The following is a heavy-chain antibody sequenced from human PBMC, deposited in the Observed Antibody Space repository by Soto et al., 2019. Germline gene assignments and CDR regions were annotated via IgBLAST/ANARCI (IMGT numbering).Heavy chain of an antibody. V-gene: IGHV4-34*01. CDR2: INHSGST. Sequence: SETLSLTCAGYGGSFSGYYWSWIRQPPGKGLEWIGEINHSGSTNYNPSLKSRVTISVDTSKNQFSLKLSSVTAADTAVYYCARGPPRSGWFDPWGQGTLVTVSS. CDR1: GGSFSGYY. J-gene: IGHJ5*02. CDR3: ARGPPRSGWFDP.